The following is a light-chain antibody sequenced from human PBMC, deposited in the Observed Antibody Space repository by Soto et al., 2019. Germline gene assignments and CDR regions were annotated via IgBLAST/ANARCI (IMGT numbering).Light chain of an antibody. V-gene: IGKV3-15*01. CDR3: QQYNNWPPWT. Sequence: EIVMTQSPATLSVSPGERATLSCRASQSVSSNLAWYQQKPGQAPRLLIYGASTRATGIPARFSGSRSGTAFTLTIRSLQSEDFAVYYCQQYNNWPPWTFGPGTKVDIK. CDR2: GAS. CDR1: QSVSSN. J-gene: IGKJ3*01.